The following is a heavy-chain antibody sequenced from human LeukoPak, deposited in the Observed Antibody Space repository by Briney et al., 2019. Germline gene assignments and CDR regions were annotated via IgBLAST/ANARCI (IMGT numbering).Heavy chain of an antibody. J-gene: IGHJ6*03. D-gene: IGHD1-26*01. CDR1: GYSISSGYY. Sequence: SETLSLTCIVSGYSISSGYYWGWMRQPPGKGLEWIGTIYRSGSTYSNPSLRGRVTISVDTSKNQFSLKLSSVTAADTAVYYCARTGAGYYYYYMDVWGKGTTVTVSS. CDR2: IYRSGST. V-gene: IGHV4-38-2*02. CDR3: ARTGAGYYYYYMDV.